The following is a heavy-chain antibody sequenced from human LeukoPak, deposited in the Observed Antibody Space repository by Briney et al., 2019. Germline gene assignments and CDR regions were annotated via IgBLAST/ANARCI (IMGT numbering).Heavy chain of an antibody. CDR3: VKVGCSGGSCYPYFDY. Sequence: GGSLRLSCSASGFTFSNYAMHWVRQAPGKGLEYVSVMSGNGGSTYYADSVKGRFTISRDNSKNTLYLQMSSLRAEGTAVYYCVKVGCSGGSCYPYFDYWGQGTLVTVSS. J-gene: IGHJ4*02. CDR1: GFTFSNYA. CDR2: MSGNGGST. V-gene: IGHV3-64D*06. D-gene: IGHD2-15*01.